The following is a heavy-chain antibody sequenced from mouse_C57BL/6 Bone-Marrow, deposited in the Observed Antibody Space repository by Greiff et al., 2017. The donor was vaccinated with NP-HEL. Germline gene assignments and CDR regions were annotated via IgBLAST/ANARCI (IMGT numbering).Heavy chain of an antibody. CDR1: GYTFTDYY. CDR2: INPNNGGT. CDR3: ARRRILGGLRREYYFDY. V-gene: IGHV1-26*01. J-gene: IGHJ2*01. Sequence: EVQLQQSGPELVKPGASVKISCKASGYTFTDYYMNWVKQSHGKSLEWIGDINPNNGGTSYNQKFKGKATLTVDKSSSTAYMELRSLTSEDSAVYYCARRRILGGLRREYYFDYWGQGTTLTVSS. D-gene: IGHD2-4*01.